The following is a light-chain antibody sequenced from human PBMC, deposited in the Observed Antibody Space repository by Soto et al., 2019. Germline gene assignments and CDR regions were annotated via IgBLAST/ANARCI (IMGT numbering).Light chain of an antibody. CDR3: QQVKSYPRT. V-gene: IGKV1-9*01. CDR1: QAITNN. Sequence: DIHLTQSPSSLSASVGDIFTITCRASQAITNNLAWYQQKPGNPPKLLIYEESTLHSGVPSRLRGRKVGTQFIITIDSMKTEDFATYYCQQVKSYPRTFGGGTKVDIK. CDR2: EES. J-gene: IGKJ4*01.